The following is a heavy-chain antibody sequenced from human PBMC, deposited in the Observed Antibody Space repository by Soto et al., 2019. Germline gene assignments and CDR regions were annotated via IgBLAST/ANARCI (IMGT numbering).Heavy chain of an antibody. CDR2: IYHSGST. J-gene: IGHJ5*02. CDR1: GDSISSSIW. CDR3: AGNEYYYGSGSFDP. D-gene: IGHD3-10*01. Sequence: SETLSLTCAVSGDSISSSIWWSWVRQPPGKGLEWIGEIYHSGSTYYNPSLKSRVTISVDTSKNQFSLKLSSVTAADTAVYYCAGNEYYYGSGSFDPWGQGTLVTVSS. V-gene: IGHV4-4*02.